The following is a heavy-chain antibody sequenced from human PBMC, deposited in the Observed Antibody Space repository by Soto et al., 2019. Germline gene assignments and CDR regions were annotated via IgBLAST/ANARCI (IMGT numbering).Heavy chain of an antibody. V-gene: IGHV3-7*01. J-gene: IGHJ5*02. CDR3: VRRRAPNWFDP. CDR2: IKQDGSEK. Sequence: EVQLVESGGGLVQPGGSLRLSCAASGFTFGNYWMSWVRQAPGKGLEWVANIKQDGSEKYYVDSVKGRFTISRDNAKNSLYLQMSSLRAEDTAVYYCVRRRAPNWFDPWGQGTLVTVSS. CDR1: GFTFGNYW.